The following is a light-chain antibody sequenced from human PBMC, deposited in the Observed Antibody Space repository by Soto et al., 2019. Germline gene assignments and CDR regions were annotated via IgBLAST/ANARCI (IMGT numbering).Light chain of an antibody. J-gene: IGLJ1*01. Sequence: QSALTQPASVSGSPGQSITISCNGTSSDVGYYDYISWYQQHPGEAPKLIIYQVSNRPSGVSNRFSGSKSGNTASLSISGLQAEDEADYYRGSHRSSSTLGVFGTGTKLTVL. CDR1: SSDVGYYDY. CDR2: QVS. CDR3: GSHRSSSTLGV. V-gene: IGLV2-14*01.